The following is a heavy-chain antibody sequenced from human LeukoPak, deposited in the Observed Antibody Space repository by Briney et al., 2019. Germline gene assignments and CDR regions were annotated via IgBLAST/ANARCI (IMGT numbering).Heavy chain of an antibody. CDR1: GFTFSRYG. D-gene: IGHD1-20*01. V-gene: IGHV3-33*01. J-gene: IGHJ4*02. CDR2: IWYDGSNK. Sequence: PGGSLRLSCAASGFTFSRYGMHWVRQAPGKGLEWVAVIWYDGSNKYYADSVKGRFTISRDNSKNTLYLQMNSLRAEDTAVYYCARSYNWNQELDYWGQGTLVTVSS. CDR3: ARSYNWNQELDY.